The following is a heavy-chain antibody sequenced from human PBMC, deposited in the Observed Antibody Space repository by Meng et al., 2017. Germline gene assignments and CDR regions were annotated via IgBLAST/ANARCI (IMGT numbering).Heavy chain of an antibody. D-gene: IGHD1-7*01. CDR3: VRKIGGTTNFDL. CDR1: GFTFSPYG. CDR2: ISIGGDT. Sequence: EVELCDFGGGLVPPGGSLGLSCAASGFTFSPYGMHWVRQVTGKGLEWVSAISIGGDTFYAGSVEGQFTISRENAKNSVYLQMNSLRDGDTAVYYCVRKIGGTTNFDLWGRGTLVTVSS. J-gene: IGHJ2*01. V-gene: IGHV3-13*01.